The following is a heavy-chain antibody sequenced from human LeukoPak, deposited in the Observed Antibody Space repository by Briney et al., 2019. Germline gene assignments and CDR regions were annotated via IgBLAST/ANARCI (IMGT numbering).Heavy chain of an antibody. CDR2: ISPTGTHI. CDR3: ARVSGTAVYYFDY. D-gene: IGHD6-13*01. Sequence: PGGSLRLSCAASGFTISSYGFHWVRQAPGKGLEWVSSISPTGTHIHYADSVKGRFTISRDNAKNSLCLQMHSLRAEDTAVYYCARVSGTAVYYFDYWGQGILVTVSS. V-gene: IGHV3-21*01. CDR1: GFTISSYG. J-gene: IGHJ4*02.